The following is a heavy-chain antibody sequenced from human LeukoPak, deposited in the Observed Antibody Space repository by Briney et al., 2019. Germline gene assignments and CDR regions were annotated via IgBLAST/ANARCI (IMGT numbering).Heavy chain of an antibody. CDR1: GGSISGTSFY. V-gene: IGHV4-39*02. D-gene: IGHD4-11*01. CDR3: ARRPGDYSNFNWFGP. J-gene: IGHJ5*02. Sequence: PSETLSLTCTVSGGSISGTSFYWGWIRQPPGKGLEGVGSISYSGSTYYNPSLKSRVTISLDTSKNHFSLNLSSVTASDTALYYCARRPGDYSNFNWFGPWGQGTLVTVSS. CDR2: ISYSGST.